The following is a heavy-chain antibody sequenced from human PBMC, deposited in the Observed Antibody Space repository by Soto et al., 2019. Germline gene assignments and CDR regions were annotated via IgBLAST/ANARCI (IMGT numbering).Heavy chain of an antibody. CDR1: GFTFSSYS. CDR3: ARPGIAVAVPYYFDS. CDR2: ISSSSSYI. D-gene: IGHD6-19*01. Sequence: EVQLVESGGGLVKPGGSLRLSCAASGFTFSSYSMNWVRQAPGKGLEWVSSISSSSSYIYYADSVKGRFTISRDNAKNSLYLQKNSLRAEDTPVYYCARPGIAVAVPYYFDSWGQGTLVTVSS. J-gene: IGHJ4*02. V-gene: IGHV3-21*01.